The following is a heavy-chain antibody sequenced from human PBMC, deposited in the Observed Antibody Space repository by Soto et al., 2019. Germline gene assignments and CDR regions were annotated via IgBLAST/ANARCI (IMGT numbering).Heavy chain of an antibody. V-gene: IGHV1-69*04. J-gene: IGHJ4*02. D-gene: IGHD5-12*01. Sequence: GASVKVSCKASGGTFSSYTISWVRQAPGQGLEWMGRIIPILGIANYAQKFQGRVTITADKSTSTAYMELSSLRSGDTAVYYCARDPFGYSGYSDYWGQGTLVTVSS. CDR2: IIPILGIA. CDR1: GGTFSSYT. CDR3: ARDPFGYSGYSDY.